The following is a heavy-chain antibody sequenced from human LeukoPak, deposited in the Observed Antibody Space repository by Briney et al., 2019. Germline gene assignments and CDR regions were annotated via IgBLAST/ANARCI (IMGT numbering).Heavy chain of an antibody. D-gene: IGHD3-22*01. CDR3: ARSYYYDSSGY. J-gene: IGHJ4*02. CDR2: IYSGGST. V-gene: IGHV3-66*01. CDR1: GFTFSSYS. Sequence: GGSLRLSCAASGFTFSSYSMNWVRQAPGKGLEWVSVIYSGGSTYYADSVKGRFTISRDNSKNTLYLQMNSLRAEDTAVYYCARSYYYDSSGYWGQGTLVTVSS.